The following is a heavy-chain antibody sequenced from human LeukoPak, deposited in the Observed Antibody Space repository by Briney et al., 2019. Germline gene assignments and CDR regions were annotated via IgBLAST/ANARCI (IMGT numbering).Heavy chain of an antibody. D-gene: IGHD2-15*01. CDR3: ALLAYCSGSNCYTFDY. Sequence: GGSLRLSCAASGFTFSSYSMTWVRQAPGKGLEWVSYISSRSTTIHYADSVKGRFTISRDNAKNSVYLQMNSLRADDTAVYYCALLAYCSGSNCYTFDYWGQGALVTVSS. J-gene: IGHJ4*02. V-gene: IGHV3-48*01. CDR1: GFTFSSYS. CDR2: ISSRSTTI.